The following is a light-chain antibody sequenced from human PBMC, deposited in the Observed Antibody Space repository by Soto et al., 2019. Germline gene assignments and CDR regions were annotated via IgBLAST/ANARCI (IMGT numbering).Light chain of an antibody. V-gene: IGKV1-16*02. CDR2: GAS. CDR1: QDISNF. CDR3: QQYHTSPWT. J-gene: IGKJ1*01. Sequence: DIQMTQSPSSLSAFVGDRVTITCRASQDISNFLVWFQQKPGKAPKPLISGASNLRSGVPSKFSGSGFGTEFTLTITSLQPEDFATYYCQQYHTSPWTFGQGTKVEF.